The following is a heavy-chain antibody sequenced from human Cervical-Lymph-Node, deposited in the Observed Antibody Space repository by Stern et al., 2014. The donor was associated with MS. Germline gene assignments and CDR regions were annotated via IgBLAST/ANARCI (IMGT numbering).Heavy chain of an antibody. V-gene: IGHV3-30*03. CDR3: MGVGDAMHV. Sequence: QVQLVQSGGGVVQPGRSLTLSCAASGFSLSNSGMHWVRQAPGKGLEWVAVMSFVWGTKKYGDSVKGRFSISRDMANNTLFLQMNSLRPEDTAVYYCMGVGDAMHVWGQGTTVIVSS. CDR1: GFSLSNSG. CDR2: MSFVWGTK. J-gene: IGHJ6*02.